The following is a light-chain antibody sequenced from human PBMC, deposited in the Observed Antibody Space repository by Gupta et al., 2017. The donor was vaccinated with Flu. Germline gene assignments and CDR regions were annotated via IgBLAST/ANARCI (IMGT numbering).Light chain of an antibody. J-gene: IGKJ2*01. CDR1: QSISSY. CDR2: AAS. Sequence: DIQMTQSPSSLSASVGDRVTITCRASQSISSYLNWYQQKPGKAPKLLIYAASSLQSGVPSRFSGSGSGTDFTLTISSLQPEDFATYYCKQSYSTPSYMYTFGQGTKLEIK. V-gene: IGKV1-39*01. CDR3: KQSYSTPSYMYT.